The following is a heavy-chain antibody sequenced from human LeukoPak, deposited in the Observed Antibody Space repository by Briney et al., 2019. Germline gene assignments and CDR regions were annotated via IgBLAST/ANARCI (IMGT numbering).Heavy chain of an antibody. J-gene: IGHJ4*02. D-gene: IGHD5-18*01. Sequence: GGSLRLSCAASGFTFSSYGMHWVRQAPGKGLEWVAVIWHDRSNKYYGDSVKGRFTISRDNSKNTLFLQMNSLRAEDTAVYYCARELNVDTAMAFDYWGQGTLVTVSS. CDR2: IWHDRSNK. CDR1: GFTFSSYG. V-gene: IGHV3-33*01. CDR3: ARELNVDTAMAFDY.